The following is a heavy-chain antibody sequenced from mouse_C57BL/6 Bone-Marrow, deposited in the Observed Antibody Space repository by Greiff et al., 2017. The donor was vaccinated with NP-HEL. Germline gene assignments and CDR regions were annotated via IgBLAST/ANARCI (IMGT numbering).Heavy chain of an antibody. V-gene: IGHV5-17*01. Sequence: EVQLVESGGGLVKPGGSLKLSCAASGFTFSDYGMHWVRQAPEKGLEWVAYISSGSGTIYYADTVKGRFTISRDNAKNTLFLQMTSLRSEDTAMYYCARPYDYDVHWYFDVWGTGTTVTVSS. CDR3: ARPYDYDVHWYFDV. CDR2: ISSGSGTI. D-gene: IGHD2-4*01. CDR1: GFTFSDYG. J-gene: IGHJ1*03.